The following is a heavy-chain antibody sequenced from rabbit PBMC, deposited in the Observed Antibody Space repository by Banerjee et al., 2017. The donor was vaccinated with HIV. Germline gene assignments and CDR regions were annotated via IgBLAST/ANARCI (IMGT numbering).Heavy chain of an antibody. CDR2: IYGGSSGIT. Sequence: QSLEESGGDLVKPEGSLTLTCTASGFSFSSGYDMCWVRQAPGKGLEWIACIYGGSSGITYYASWAKGRFTISKTSSTTVTLQMTSLTAADTATYFCARGASSGYYNLWGQGTLVTVS. V-gene: IGHV1S40*01. J-gene: IGHJ4*01. CDR3: ARGASSGYYNL. D-gene: IGHD1-1*01. CDR1: GFSFSSGYD.